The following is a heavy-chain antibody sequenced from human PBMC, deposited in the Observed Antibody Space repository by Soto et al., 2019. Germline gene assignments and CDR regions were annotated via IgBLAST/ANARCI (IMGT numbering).Heavy chain of an antibody. J-gene: IGHJ4*02. CDR3: ATLWFGESPY. V-gene: IGHV4-39*01. CDR1: GGSISSSSYY. Sequence: QLQLQESGPGLVKPSETLSLTCTVSGGSISSSSYYWGWIRQPPGKGLEWIGRIYYSGSTYYNPSLKRRVTISVDTSKNQFSLKLSSVTAADTAVYYCATLWFGESPYWGQGTLVTVSS. CDR2: IYYSGST. D-gene: IGHD3-10*01.